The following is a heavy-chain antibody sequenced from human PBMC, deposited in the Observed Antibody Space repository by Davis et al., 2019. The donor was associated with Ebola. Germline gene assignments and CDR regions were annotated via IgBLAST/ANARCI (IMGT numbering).Heavy chain of an antibody. J-gene: IGHJ3*02. CDR2: ISSSSSTI. CDR1: GFTFSSYS. CDR3: ARGRESLGPDAFDI. V-gene: IGHV3-48*02. Sequence: PGGSLRLSCAASGFTFSSYSMNWVRQAPGKGLEWVSYISSSSSTIYYADSVKGRFTISRDNAKNSLYLQMNSLRDEDTAVYYCARGRESLGPDAFDIWGQGTMVTVSS. D-gene: IGHD1-26*01.